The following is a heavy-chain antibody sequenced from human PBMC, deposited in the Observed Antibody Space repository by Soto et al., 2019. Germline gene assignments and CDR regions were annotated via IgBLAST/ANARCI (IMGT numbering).Heavy chain of an antibody. J-gene: IGHJ4*02. CDR3: AKFNGLLEPRRRYYFDY. D-gene: IGHD1-1*01. CDR2: ISGSGGST. V-gene: IGHV3-23*01. Sequence: PGGSLRLSCAASGFTFSSYAMSWVRQAPGKGLEWVSAISGSGGSTYYADSVKGRFTISRDNSKNTLYLQMNSLIAEDTAVYYCAKFNGLLEPRRRYYFDYWGQGTLVTVSS. CDR1: GFTFSSYA.